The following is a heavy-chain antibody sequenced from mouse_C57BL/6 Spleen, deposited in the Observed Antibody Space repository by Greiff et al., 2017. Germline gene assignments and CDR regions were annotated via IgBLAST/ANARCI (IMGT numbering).Heavy chain of an antibody. V-gene: IGHV14-3*01. CDR2: IDPANGNT. CDR1: GFNIKNTY. J-gene: IGHJ2*01. CDR3: ANPSSSDYYGSSFDY. D-gene: IGHD1-1*01. Sequence: EVQLQQSVAELVRPGASVKLSCTASGFNIKNTYMHWVKQRPEQGLEWIGRIDPANGNTKYAPKFQGKATITADTSSNTAYLQLSSLTSEDTAIYYCANPSSSDYYGSSFDYWGQGTTLTVCS.